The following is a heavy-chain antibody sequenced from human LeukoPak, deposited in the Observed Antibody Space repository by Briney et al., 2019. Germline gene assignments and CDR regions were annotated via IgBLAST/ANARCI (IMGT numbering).Heavy chain of an antibody. D-gene: IGHD6-13*01. CDR3: ARAVDSSSWHPFDY. V-gene: IGHV4-61*01. CDR1: GGSVSSGSYY. J-gene: IGHJ4*02. CDR2: IYYSGST. Sequence: SETLPLTCTVSGGSVSSGSYYWSWIRQPPGKGLEWIGYIYYSGSTNYNPSLKSRVTISVDTSKNQFSLKLSSVTAADTAVYYCARAVDSSSWHPFDYWGQGTLVTVSS.